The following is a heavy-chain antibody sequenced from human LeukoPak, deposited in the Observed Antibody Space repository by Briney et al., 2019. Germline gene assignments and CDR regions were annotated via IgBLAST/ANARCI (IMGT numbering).Heavy chain of an antibody. CDR2: IRYDGSDK. Sequence: GGSLRLSCAASGFIFTDYGMHWVRQAPGKGLEWLTFIRYDGSDKYYADSVKGRFTISRDNSRDTLYLQMISLRAEDTAVYYCAKSAVGATLGDYWGQGTPVTVSS. CDR3: AKSAVGATLGDY. J-gene: IGHJ4*02. V-gene: IGHV3-30*02. CDR1: GFIFTDYG. D-gene: IGHD1-26*01.